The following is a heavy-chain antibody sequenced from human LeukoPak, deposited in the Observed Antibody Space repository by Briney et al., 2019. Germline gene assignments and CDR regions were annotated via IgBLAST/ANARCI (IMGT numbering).Heavy chain of an antibody. CDR1: GGSISSGGYY. V-gene: IGHV4-39*07. Sequence: SETLSLTCTVSGGSISSGGYYWSWIRQHPGKGLEWIGEIGHSGSTNYDPSLKSRVTMSIDTSTNQFSLKLNSVTAADTAVYYCARSYYYVDYWGQGTLVTVSS. CDR2: IGHSGST. J-gene: IGHJ4*02. CDR3: ARSYYYVDY. D-gene: IGHD3-10*01.